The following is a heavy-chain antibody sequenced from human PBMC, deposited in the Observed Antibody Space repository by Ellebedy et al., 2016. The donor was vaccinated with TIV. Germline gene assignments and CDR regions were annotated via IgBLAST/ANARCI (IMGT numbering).Heavy chain of an antibody. V-gene: IGHV3-7*02. CDR3: APRWVGPNAFDI. J-gene: IGHJ3*02. CDR2: IKQDGSEK. D-gene: IGHD1-26*01. Sequence: GGSLRLSXAASGFTFSSYGMHWVRQAPGKGLEWVANIKQDGSEKYYVDSVKGRFTISRDNAKNSLYLQMNSLRAEDTAVYYCAPRWVGPNAFDIWGQGTMVTVSS. CDR1: GFTFSSYG.